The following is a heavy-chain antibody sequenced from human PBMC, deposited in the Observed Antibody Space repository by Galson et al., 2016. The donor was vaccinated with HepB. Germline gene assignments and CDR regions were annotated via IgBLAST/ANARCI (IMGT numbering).Heavy chain of an antibody. Sequence: SLRLSCAASGFTFSSYSMNWVRQAPGKGLEWVSSISGSNSYIYYADSVKGRFPISRDNAKNSLYLQMNSLRAEDTAVYYCARGREFIAVTGSRWFDPWGQGTLVTISS. D-gene: IGHD6-19*01. CDR1: GFTFSSYS. J-gene: IGHJ5*02. V-gene: IGHV3-21*01. CDR2: ISGSNSYI. CDR3: ARGREFIAVTGSRWFDP.